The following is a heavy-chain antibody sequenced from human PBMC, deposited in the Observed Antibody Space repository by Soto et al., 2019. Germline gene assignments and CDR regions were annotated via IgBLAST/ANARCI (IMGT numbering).Heavy chain of an antibody. CDR3: ARYSSGWGNTYFDY. CDR2: IYSGGST. J-gene: IGHJ4*02. D-gene: IGHD6-19*01. Sequence: EVQLVESGGGLVKPGGSLRLSCAASGFTVSSNYMSWVRKAPGKGLEWVSVIYSGGSTYYADSVKGRFTISRDNSKNTLYLQMNSLRAEDTAVYYCARYSSGWGNTYFDYWGQGTLVTVSS. CDR1: GFTVSSNY. V-gene: IGHV3-66*01.